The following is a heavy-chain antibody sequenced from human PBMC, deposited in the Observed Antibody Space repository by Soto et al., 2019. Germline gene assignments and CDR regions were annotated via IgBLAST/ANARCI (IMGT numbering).Heavy chain of an antibody. CDR3: AKDHFSSSDYYYYGMDV. CDR2: ISGSGGST. D-gene: IGHD6-6*01. V-gene: IGHV3-23*01. CDR1: GFTFSSYA. Sequence: GGSLSLSCAASGFTFSSYAISWVRQAPGKGLEWVSAISGSGGSTYYADSAKGRFTISRDNPKNTLYLQMNSLRAEDTAIYYCAKDHFSSSDYYYYGMDVWGQGTTVTVSS. J-gene: IGHJ6*02.